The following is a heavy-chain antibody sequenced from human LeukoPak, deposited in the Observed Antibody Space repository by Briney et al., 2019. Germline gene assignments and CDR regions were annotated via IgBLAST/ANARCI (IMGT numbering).Heavy chain of an antibody. V-gene: IGHV3-66*02. D-gene: IGHD4-17*01. Sequence: GGSLRLSCAASGFTVSSNYMSWVRPAPGEGLEWVSVIYSGGSTYYAASVKGRFTISRDDSKNTLYLQIDSLRAEDTAVYYCARETGRYDYGLFDYWGQGTLVTVSS. CDR3: ARETGRYDYGLFDY. CDR2: IYSGGST. J-gene: IGHJ4*02. CDR1: GFTVSSNY.